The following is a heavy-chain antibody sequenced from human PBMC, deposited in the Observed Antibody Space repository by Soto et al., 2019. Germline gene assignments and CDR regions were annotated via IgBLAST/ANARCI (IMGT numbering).Heavy chain of an antibody. CDR2: ISGSCGST. Sequence: EVQLLESGGGLVQPGGSLRLYCAASGFTFSSYAMSWVRQAPGKGLEWVSAISGSCGSTYYADSLKGRFTICRDNSKNRLYLQMISMIAEDTAVYYCAKERSSSWSEYYFDYWGQGTLVTVSS. J-gene: IGHJ4*02. CDR3: AKERSSSWSEYYFDY. V-gene: IGHV3-23*01. D-gene: IGHD6-13*01. CDR1: GFTFSSYA.